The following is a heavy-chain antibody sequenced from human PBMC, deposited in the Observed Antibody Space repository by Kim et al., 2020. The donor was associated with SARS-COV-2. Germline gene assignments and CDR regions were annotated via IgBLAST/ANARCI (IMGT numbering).Heavy chain of an antibody. J-gene: IGHJ6*02. Sequence: KGRFTNAKDNSKDTLYLQMNSLRAEDTAVYYCAQAKDGGSYSLYYAMDVWGQGTTVTVSS. D-gene: IGHD1-26*01. CDR3: AQAKDGGSYSLYYAMDV. V-gene: IGHV3-23*01.